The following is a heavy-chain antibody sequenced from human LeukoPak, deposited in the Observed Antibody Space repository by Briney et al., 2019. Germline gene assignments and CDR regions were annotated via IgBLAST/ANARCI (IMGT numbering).Heavy chain of an antibody. V-gene: IGHV4-34*01. J-gene: IGHJ5*02. CDR3: AKGAGGFGYYNWFDP. CDR1: GGSFSGYY. CDR2: INHSGST. D-gene: IGHD5-18*01. Sequence: SETLSLTCAVYGGSFSGYYWSWIRQPPGKGLEWIGEINHSGSTNYNPSLKSRVTISVDTSKNQFSLKLASVTAADTAIYYCAKGAGGFGYYNWFDPWGQGTLVTVSS.